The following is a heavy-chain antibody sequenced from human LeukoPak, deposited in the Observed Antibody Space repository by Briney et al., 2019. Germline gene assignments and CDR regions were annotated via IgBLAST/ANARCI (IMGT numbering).Heavy chain of an antibody. J-gene: IGHJ4*02. Sequence: GGSLRLSCAASGFTFSSYAMSWVRQAPGKGLEWVSTISGSSGSTYYADSVKGRFTISRDNSKNTLYLQMNSLRAEDTAVYYCAKALGVRGVFDYWGQGTLVTVSS. V-gene: IGHV3-23*01. D-gene: IGHD3-10*01. CDR1: GFTFSSYA. CDR3: AKALGVRGVFDY. CDR2: ISGSSGST.